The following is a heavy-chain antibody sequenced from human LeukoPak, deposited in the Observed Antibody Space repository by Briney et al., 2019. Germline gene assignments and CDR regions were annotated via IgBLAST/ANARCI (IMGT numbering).Heavy chain of an antibody. V-gene: IGHV3-30*02. CDR1: GFTFSSYG. CDR2: IRYDGSNK. J-gene: IGHJ3*02. CDR3: AKYLTSGSYYGDALDI. Sequence: GGSLRLSCAASGFTFSSYGMHWVRQAPGKGLEWVAFIRYDGSNKYYADSVKGRFTISRDNSKNTLYLQMNSLRAEDMAVYYCAKYLTSGSYYGDALDIWGQGTIVTVSS. D-gene: IGHD1-26*01.